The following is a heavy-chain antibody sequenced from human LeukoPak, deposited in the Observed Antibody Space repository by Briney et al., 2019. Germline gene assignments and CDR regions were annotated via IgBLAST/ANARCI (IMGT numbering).Heavy chain of an antibody. J-gene: IGHJ5*02. Sequence: PGGSLRLSCAASGFTFSSYGMSWVRQAPGKGLEWVSAISGSGGSTSYAQKFQGRVTMTRDTSTSTVYMELSSLRSEDTAVYYCARSSSGYYGLNWFDPWGQGTLVTVSS. CDR1: GFTFSSYG. CDR2: ISGSGGST. V-gene: IGHV3-23*01. D-gene: IGHD3-22*01. CDR3: ARSSSGYYGLNWFDP.